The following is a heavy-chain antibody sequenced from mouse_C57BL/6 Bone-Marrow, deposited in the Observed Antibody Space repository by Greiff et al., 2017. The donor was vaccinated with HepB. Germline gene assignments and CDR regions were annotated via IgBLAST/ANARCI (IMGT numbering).Heavy chain of an antibody. CDR1: GYTFTSYW. D-gene: IGHD1-1*01. CDR3: AQIYYYGSRGAMDY. Sequence: QVQLQQPGAELVKPGASVKLSCKASGYTFTSYWMHWVKQRPGQGLEWIGMIHPNSGSTNYNEKFKSKATLTVDTSSSTAYMQLSSLTSEDSAVYYCAQIYYYGSRGAMDYWGQGTSVTVSS. CDR2: IHPNSGST. J-gene: IGHJ4*01. V-gene: IGHV1-64*01.